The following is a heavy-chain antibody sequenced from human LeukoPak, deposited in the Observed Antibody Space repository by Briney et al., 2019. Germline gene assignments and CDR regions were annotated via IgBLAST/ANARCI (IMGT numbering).Heavy chain of an antibody. J-gene: IGHJ1*01. CDR1: GGSISSYY. CDR2: IYYSGST. V-gene: IGHV4-59*01. Sequence: SETLSLTCTVSGGSISSYYWSWLRQPPGKGLEWIGYIYYSGSTNYNPSLKSRVTISVDTSKNQFSLKLSSVTAADTAVYYCASQIPYYYDSSGYNFQHWGQGTLVTVSS. CDR3: ASQIPYYYDSSGYNFQH. D-gene: IGHD3-22*01.